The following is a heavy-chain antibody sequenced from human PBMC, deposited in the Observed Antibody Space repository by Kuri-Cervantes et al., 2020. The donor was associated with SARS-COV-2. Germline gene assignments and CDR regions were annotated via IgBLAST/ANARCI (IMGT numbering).Heavy chain of an antibody. D-gene: IGHD3-3*01. CDR2: ISSSSSTI. CDR1: GFTFSSYS. J-gene: IGHJ6*03. Sequence: GESLKISCAASGFTFSSYSMNWVRQAPGKGLEWVSYISSSSSTIYYADSVKGRFTISRDNAKNSLYLQMNSLRAEDTAVYYCAREWVLRFLEWSHNSPYYYYYMDVWGRGTTVTVSS. CDR3: AREWVLRFLEWSHNSPYYYYYMDV. V-gene: IGHV3-48*01.